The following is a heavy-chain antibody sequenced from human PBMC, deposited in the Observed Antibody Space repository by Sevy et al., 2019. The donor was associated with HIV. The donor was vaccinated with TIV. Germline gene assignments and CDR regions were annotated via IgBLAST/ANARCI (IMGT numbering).Heavy chain of an antibody. CDR2: VYVAGDS. Sequence: GGSLRLSCPVSGLTVSAYYMAWLRQAPGKGLEWVADVYVAGDSYYADSVQGRFTLSRDNYLNKMYLQMKSLRIEDTAVYYCARWTRQTEGGWFYFDYWSQGTLVTVSS. V-gene: IGHV3-53*01. J-gene: IGHJ4*02. CDR1: GLTVSAYY. D-gene: IGHD2-15*01. CDR3: ARWTRQTEGGWFYFDY.